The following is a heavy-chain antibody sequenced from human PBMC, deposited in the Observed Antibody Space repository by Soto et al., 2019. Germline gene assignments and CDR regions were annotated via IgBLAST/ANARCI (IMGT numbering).Heavy chain of an antibody. CDR2: VWYDGSTE. D-gene: IGHD6-13*01. Sequence: QVQLVESGGGVVQPGRSLRLSCAASGFTFSNYGMHWVRQAPGKGLEWVAVVWYDGSTEYYADSVKGRFSISRDNSKNTLYLQMNSLRVDDTAVYFCARIPRAGNLVGGFDYWGQGTLVTVSS. CDR3: ARIPRAGNLVGGFDY. V-gene: IGHV3-33*01. J-gene: IGHJ4*02. CDR1: GFTFSNYG.